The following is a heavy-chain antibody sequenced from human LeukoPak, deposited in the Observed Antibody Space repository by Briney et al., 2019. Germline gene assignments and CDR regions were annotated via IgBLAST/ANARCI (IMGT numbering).Heavy chain of an antibody. Sequence: GGSLRLSCAAPGFTFDDYAMHWVRQAPGKGLEWVSLISGDGGSTYYADSVKGRFTISRDNSKNSLYLQMNSLRTEDTTLYYCAKGAAGYGDYAYYYGMDVWGQGTTVTVSS. V-gene: IGHV3-43*02. J-gene: IGHJ6*02. CDR2: ISGDGGST. D-gene: IGHD4-17*01. CDR1: GFTFDDYA. CDR3: AKGAAGYGDYAYYYGMDV.